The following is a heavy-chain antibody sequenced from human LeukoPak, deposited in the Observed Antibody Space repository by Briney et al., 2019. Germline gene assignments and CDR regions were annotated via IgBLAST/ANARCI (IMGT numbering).Heavy chain of an antibody. CDR1: VFTFSSYS. J-gene: IGHJ5*02. D-gene: IGHD2-21*02. Sequence: GGSLRLSCAASVFTFSSYSMNWVPEAPGKGLEWVSSITNSSSYIYYADSVKGRFTISRDNAKNSLYLQMNSLRAEDTAVYYCARTYCGGDCPAIGRWFDPWGQGTLVTVSS. CDR3: ARTYCGGDCPAIGRWFDP. V-gene: IGHV3-21*01. CDR2: ITNSSSYI.